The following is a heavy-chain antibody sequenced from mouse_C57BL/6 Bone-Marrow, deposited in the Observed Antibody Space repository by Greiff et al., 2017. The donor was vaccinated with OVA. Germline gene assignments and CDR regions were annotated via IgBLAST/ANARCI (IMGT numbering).Heavy chain of an antibody. V-gene: IGHV1-50*01. J-gene: IGHJ2*01. CDR3: ARGGPKNYFDY. D-gene: IGHD3-3*01. CDR2: IDPSDSYT. Sequence: QVQLQQSGAELVKPGASVKLSCKASGYTFTSYWMQWVKQRPGQGLEWIGEIDPSDSYTNYNQKFKGKATLTVDTSSSTAYMQLSSLTSEDSAVYYCARGGPKNYFDYWGQGTTLTVSS. CDR1: GYTFTSYW.